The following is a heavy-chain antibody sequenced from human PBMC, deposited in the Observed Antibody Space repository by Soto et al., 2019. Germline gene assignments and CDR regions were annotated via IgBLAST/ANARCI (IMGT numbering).Heavy chain of an antibody. D-gene: IGHD1-7*01. CDR1: GYTFTSYG. CDR3: ARDREYXWNYNWFDP. Sequence: ASVKVSCKASGYTFTSYGISWVRQAPGQGLEWMGWISTYNGNTNFTQKLQGRVTMTTDTSTSTAYMELRSLRSDDTAVYYCARDREYXWNYNWFDPWGQGTLVTVSS. J-gene: IGHJ5*02. V-gene: IGHV1-18*01. CDR2: ISTYNGNT.